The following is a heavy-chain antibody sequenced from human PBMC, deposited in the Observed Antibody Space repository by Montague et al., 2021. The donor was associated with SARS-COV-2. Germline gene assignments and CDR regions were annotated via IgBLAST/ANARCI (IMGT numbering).Heavy chain of an antibody. Sequence: SETLSLTCTVSGVSVTYYYWSWIRQPPGKGLEWVGYVLYNKGTNFNPSLKGRVAISVDTSKKQFSLRLTSVTAADTAFYYCVRHPYYAGLNGSTDFWDQGTLVTVSS. CDR1: GVSVTYYY. CDR3: VRHPYYAGLNGSTDF. CDR2: VLYNKGT. J-gene: IGHJ4*02. V-gene: IGHV4-59*08. D-gene: IGHD3-16*01.